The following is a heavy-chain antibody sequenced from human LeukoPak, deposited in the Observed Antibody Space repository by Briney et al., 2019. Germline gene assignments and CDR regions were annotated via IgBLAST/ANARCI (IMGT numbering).Heavy chain of an antibody. D-gene: IGHD6-13*01. Sequence: GGSLRLSCAASGFTFSSSAMSWVRQAPGKGLEWVAVISYDGSNKYYADSVKGRFTISKDNSKNTLYLQMSSLRAEDTAVYYCVKDDWQQLDGPYFDYWGQGTLVTVSS. CDR1: GFTFSSSA. CDR2: ISYDGSNK. J-gene: IGHJ4*02. CDR3: VKDDWQQLDGPYFDY. V-gene: IGHV3-30*14.